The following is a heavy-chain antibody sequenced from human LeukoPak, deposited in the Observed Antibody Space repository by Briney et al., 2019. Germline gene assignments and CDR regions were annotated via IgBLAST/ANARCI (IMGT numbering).Heavy chain of an antibody. CDR1: GGSFSGYY. CDR3: ASEKYYYDSSGYYYYYYYMDV. J-gene: IGHJ6*03. D-gene: IGHD3-22*01. Sequence: SETLSLTCAVYGGSFSGYYWSWIRQPPGKGLEWIGEINHSGSTNYNPSLKSRVTISVDTSKNQFSLKLSSVTAADTAVYYCASEKYYYDSSGYYYYYYYMDVWGKGTTVTVSS. CDR2: INHSGST. V-gene: IGHV4-34*01.